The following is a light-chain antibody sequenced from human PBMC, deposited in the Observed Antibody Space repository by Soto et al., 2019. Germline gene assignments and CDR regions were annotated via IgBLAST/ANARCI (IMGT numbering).Light chain of an antibody. CDR1: QSVSSSR. CDR3: QQYGNSPIT. Sequence: ETVLTQSPGTLSLSPGERSTLSCWASQSVSSSRLAWYQQKPALAPRLLIYDGFLRATGIPDRFSGSGSGTDFTLTISRLEPEDFAVYYCQQYGNSPITFGQGTRLEIK. CDR2: DGF. J-gene: IGKJ5*01. V-gene: IGKV3D-20*01.